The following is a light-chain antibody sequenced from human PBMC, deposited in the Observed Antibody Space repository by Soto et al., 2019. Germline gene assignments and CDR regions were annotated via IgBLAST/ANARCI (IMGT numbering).Light chain of an antibody. V-gene: IGKV1-33*01. J-gene: IGKJ4*01. CDR2: DAS. Sequence: DIQMTQSPSSLSASVGDRVTITCQASQDISNYLNWYQQIPGKAPKILIYDASVLEAGVPSRFSGGGSGTHFTLTISSLQTEDVATYYCQQFDNLPLTFGGGTKVEI. CDR1: QDISNY. CDR3: QQFDNLPLT.